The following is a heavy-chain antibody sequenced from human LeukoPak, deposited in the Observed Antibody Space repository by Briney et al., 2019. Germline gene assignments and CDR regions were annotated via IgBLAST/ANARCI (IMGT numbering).Heavy chain of an antibody. CDR3: ARGPRYYYDSSGYYPFDY. V-gene: IGHV4-34*01. CDR1: GGSFSGYY. J-gene: IGHJ4*02. CDR2: INHSGST. Sequence: SETLSLTCAVYGGSFSGYYWSWIRQPPGKGLEWIGEINHSGSTNYNPSLKSRATISVDTSKNQFSLKLSSVTAADTAVYYCARGPRYYYDSSGYYPFDYWGRGTLVTVSS. D-gene: IGHD3-22*01.